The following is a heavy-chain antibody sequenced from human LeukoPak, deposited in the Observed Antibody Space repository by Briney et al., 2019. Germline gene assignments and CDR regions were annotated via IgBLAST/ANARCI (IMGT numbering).Heavy chain of an antibody. CDR3: ARELNYDSSGYYFDY. Sequence: ASVRVSCTPSGYTFTVYFMHWGRQAPGQGREGRGWINPNSGGTNYAQKFQGRVTMTSDTSISTAYMELSRLRSHDTAVYYCARELNYDSSGYYFDYWGQGTLVTVSS. CDR1: GYTFTVYF. J-gene: IGHJ4*02. CDR2: INPNSGGT. V-gene: IGHV1-2*02. D-gene: IGHD3-22*01.